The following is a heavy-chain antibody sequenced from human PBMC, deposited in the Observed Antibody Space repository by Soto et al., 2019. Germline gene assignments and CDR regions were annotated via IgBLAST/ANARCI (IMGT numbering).Heavy chain of an antibody. CDR2: AYNSGYT. CDR3: TKVSSGWFDP. CDR1: GGSISNSGFS. D-gene: IGHD2-8*01. V-gene: IGHV4-39*01. J-gene: IGHJ5*02. Sequence: SETLSLTCTVSGGSISNSGFSRGWVRQPPGKGLEWIGCAYNSGYTSYNPSLKSRVTISGDTSGNQFSLRLSSVTAADTAVYYCTKVSSGWFDPWGQGTLVTVSS.